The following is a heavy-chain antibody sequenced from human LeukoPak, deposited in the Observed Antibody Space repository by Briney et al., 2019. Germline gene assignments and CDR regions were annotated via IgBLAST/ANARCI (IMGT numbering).Heavy chain of an antibody. J-gene: IGHJ5*02. CDR3: TSPHIVVVPAAYPRRFDP. CDR2: IRSKAYGGTT. D-gene: IGHD2-2*01. Sequence: GRSLRLSCTASDAMSWFRQAPGKGLEWVGFIRSKAYGGTTEYAASVKGRFTISRDDSKSIAYLQMNSLKTEDTAVYYCTSPHIVVVPAAYPRRFDPWGQGTLVTVSS. V-gene: IGHV3-49*03. CDR1: DA.